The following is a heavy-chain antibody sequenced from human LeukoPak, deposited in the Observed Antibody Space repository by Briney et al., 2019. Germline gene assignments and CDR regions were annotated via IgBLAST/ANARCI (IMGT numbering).Heavy chain of an antibody. CDR2: VRHDGVDK. Sequence: PGGSLRLSCTTSGFIFYDYGMHWVRWAPGKGLECVASVRHDGVDKYYSESVKGRFTISKDNTKNTVFLYMNSLRPEDTAVYYCVRWSGTYPLYYLDYWGQGTPVTVSS. V-gene: IGHV3-30*02. D-gene: IGHD1-26*01. CDR3: VRWSGTYPLYYLDY. CDR1: GFIFYDYG. J-gene: IGHJ4*02.